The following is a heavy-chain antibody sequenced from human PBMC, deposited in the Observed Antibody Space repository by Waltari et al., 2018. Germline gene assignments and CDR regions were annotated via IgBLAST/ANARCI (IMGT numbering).Heavy chain of an antibody. CDR2: ISAYNGNT. CDR3: ARAPSAGYSSGQRY. Sequence: QVQLVQSGAEVKKPGASVKVSCKASGYTFTSYGISWVRQAPGQGLEWMGWISAYNGNTNYAQKLQGRVNRNTDTSTSTAYMELRSLRSDDTAVYYCARAPSAGYSSGQRYWGQGTLVTVSS. J-gene: IGHJ4*02. CDR1: GYTFTSYG. D-gene: IGHD6-19*01. V-gene: IGHV1-18*04.